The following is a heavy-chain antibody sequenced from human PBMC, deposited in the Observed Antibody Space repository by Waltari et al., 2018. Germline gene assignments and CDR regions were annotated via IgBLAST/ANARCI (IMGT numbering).Heavy chain of an antibody. D-gene: IGHD1-26*01. CDR2: IHPNSGGT. CDR1: GYAFTSYY. J-gene: IGHJ4*02. V-gene: IGHV1-2*02. CDR3: ARSYQSGSYSDY. Sequence: QVQLVQSGAEVKKPGASVTVSCKTSGYAFTSYYMHWVRQAPGQGLEWMGWIHPNSGGTNYAQKYQGRITMTRDTSISTVYMELSRLISNDTAVYYCARSYQSGSYSDYWGQGTPVTVSS.